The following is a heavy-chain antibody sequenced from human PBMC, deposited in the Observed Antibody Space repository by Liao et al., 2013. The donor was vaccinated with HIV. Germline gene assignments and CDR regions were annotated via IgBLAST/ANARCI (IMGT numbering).Heavy chain of an antibody. V-gene: IGHV4-30-4*08. CDR1: GVSISSGDYY. J-gene: IGHJ3*02. CDR3: ARGGVAFDI. CDR2: IHYTGST. Sequence: QVQLQESGPGLVKASQTLSLTCTVSGVSISSGDYYWSWIRQPPGKGLEWIGYIHYTGSTNYNPSLKSRVTISVDTSKNQLSLQVNSVTAADTAIYYCARGGVAFDIWGQGTMVIVSS.